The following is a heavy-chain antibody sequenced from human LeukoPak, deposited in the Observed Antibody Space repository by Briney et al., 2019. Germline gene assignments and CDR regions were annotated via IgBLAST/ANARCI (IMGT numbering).Heavy chain of an antibody. D-gene: IGHD1-1*01. CDR3: ARHTIEFDY. CDR2: IYSSGTT. V-gene: IGHV4-59*08. CDR1: GGSISNYY. Sequence: SETLSLTCIVSGGSISNYYWSWFRQPPGKGLESIGYIYSSGTTNYNPSLQSRVTMLVDTSRNQFSLKLSSVTAADTAVYYCARHTIEFDYWGQGTLVTVSS. J-gene: IGHJ4*02.